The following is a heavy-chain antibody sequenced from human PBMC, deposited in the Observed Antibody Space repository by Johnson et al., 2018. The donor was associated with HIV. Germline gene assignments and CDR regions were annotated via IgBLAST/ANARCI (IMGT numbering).Heavy chain of an antibody. D-gene: IGHD1-26*01. J-gene: IGHJ3*01. Sequence: VQLVESGGGVVQPGRSLRLSCAASGFTFDDYGMSWVRQAPGKGLEWVSGISWNSGSIGYADSVKGRFTISRDNAQNLLYLQMNSLRDEDTAVYYCGKGGVWEIPLGFGAVDFWGQGTMVSASS. CDR1: GFTFDDYG. CDR3: GKGGVWEIPLGFGAVDF. CDR2: ISWNSGSI. V-gene: IGHV3-20*04.